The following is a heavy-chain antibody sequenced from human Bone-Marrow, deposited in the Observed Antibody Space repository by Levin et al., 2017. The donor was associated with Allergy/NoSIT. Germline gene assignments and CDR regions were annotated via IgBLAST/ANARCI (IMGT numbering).Heavy chain of an antibody. Sequence: SCTASASTFSNSAVSWVRKAPGKGLEWLSSASISGGGTNYADSVKGRFTISRDNSKNMVFLQMNSLRAEDTAIYYCATGGYCSNGVCPSFDDWGQGTRVTVSS. CDR3: ATGGYCSNGVCPSFDD. CDR2: ASISGGGT. V-gene: IGHV3-23*01. J-gene: IGHJ4*02. D-gene: IGHD2-8*01. CDR1: ASTFSNSA.